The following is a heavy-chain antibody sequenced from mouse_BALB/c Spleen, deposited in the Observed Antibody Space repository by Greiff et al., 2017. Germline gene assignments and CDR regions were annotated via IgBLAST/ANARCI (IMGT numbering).Heavy chain of an antibody. J-gene: IGHJ3*01. CDR2: ISSGGST. Sequence: EVQLVESGGGLVKPGGSLKLSCAASGFTFSSYAMSWVRQTPEKRLEWVASISSGGSTYYPDSVKGRFTISRDNARNILYLQMSSLRSEDTAMYYCARGVYDYEEFAYWGQGTLVTVSA. D-gene: IGHD2-4*01. CDR1: GFTFSSYA. V-gene: IGHV5-6-5*01. CDR3: ARGVYDYEEFAY.